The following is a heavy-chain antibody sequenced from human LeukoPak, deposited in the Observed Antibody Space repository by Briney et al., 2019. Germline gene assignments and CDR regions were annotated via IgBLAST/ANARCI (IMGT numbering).Heavy chain of an antibody. Sequence: PSETLSLTCAVYGGSFSGYYWSWIRQPPGKGLEWNGEINHSGSTNYNPSLKSRVTISVDTSKNQFSLKLSSVTAADTAVYYCARRPPFGIVVNWFDPWGQGTLVTVSS. CDR3: ARRPPFGIVVNWFDP. CDR2: INHSGST. J-gene: IGHJ5*02. CDR1: GGSFSGYY. V-gene: IGHV4-34*01. D-gene: IGHD3-22*01.